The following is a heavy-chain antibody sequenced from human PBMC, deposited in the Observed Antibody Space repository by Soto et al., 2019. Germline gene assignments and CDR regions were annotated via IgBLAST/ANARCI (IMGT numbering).Heavy chain of an antibody. J-gene: IGHJ4*02. Sequence: GESLKISCKGSGYSFTSYWISWVRQMPGKGLEWMGRIDPSDSYTNYSPSFQGHVTISADKSISTAYLQWSSLEASDTAMYYCARQKHNVDTVDFDYWGQGTLVTVSS. CDR1: GYSFTSYW. CDR3: ARQKHNVDTVDFDY. V-gene: IGHV5-10-1*01. D-gene: IGHD5-18*01. CDR2: IDPSDSYT.